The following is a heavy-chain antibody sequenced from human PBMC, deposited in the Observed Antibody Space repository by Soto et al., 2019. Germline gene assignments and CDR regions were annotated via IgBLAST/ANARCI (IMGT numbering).Heavy chain of an antibody. J-gene: IGHJ5*02. CDR1: GGTFSSCA. Sequence: GASVKVSCKASGGTFSSCAISWVRQAPGQGLEWMGGIIPIFGTANYAQKFQGRVTITADESTSTAYMELSSLRSEDTAAYYRAPALTGTTVGPWGQGTLVTVSS. V-gene: IGHV1-69*13. CDR2: IIPIFGTA. CDR3: APALTGTTVGP. D-gene: IGHD1-7*01.